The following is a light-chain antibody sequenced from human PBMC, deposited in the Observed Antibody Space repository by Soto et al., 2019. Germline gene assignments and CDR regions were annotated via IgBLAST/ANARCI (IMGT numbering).Light chain of an antibody. CDR1: QSVNGDH. J-gene: IGKJ3*01. Sequence: EVVLTQSPGTLSLSPGARATLSCRASQSVNGDHLAWYQQKSGQAPRLLIYGASTRATGVPERFSGSGCGTAYSLIINSLQPEDFALYYYQLYGGSPPPRTFGPGTTVQI. CDR3: QLYGGSPPPRT. V-gene: IGKV3-20*01. CDR2: GAS.